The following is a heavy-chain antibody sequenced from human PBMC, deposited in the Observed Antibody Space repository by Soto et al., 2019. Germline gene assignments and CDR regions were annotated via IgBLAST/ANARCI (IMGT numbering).Heavy chain of an antibody. J-gene: IGHJ5*02. D-gene: IGHD3-22*01. CDR2: IYYSGRT. CDR1: GVSVSHGGYY. V-gene: IGHV4-31*03. Sequence: QVQLQESGPGLVKPSQTLPLTCTVSGVSVSHGGYYWTWIRQLPGKGLEWIGYIYYSGRTYYNPSLESRLSISVDTSKNQFSLNLRSVTAADTAVYYCARFSVGHYDSSGYYFVDLWGQGTLVTVSS. CDR3: ARFSVGHYDSSGYYFVDL.